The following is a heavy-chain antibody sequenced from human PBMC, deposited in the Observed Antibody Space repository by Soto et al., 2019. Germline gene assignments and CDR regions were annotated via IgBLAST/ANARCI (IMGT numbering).Heavy chain of an antibody. V-gene: IGHV1-18*01. J-gene: IGHJ4*02. CDR2: ISAYNGNT. CDR3: AKDICGPSSCYNDY. Sequence: ASVKVSCKASGYTFTSYGISWVRQAPGQGLEWMGWISAYNGNTNYAQKLQGRVTMTTDTSTSTAYMELRSLRSDDTAVYYCAKDICGPSSCYNDYWGQGTLVTVSS. D-gene: IGHD2-15*01. CDR1: GYTFTSYG.